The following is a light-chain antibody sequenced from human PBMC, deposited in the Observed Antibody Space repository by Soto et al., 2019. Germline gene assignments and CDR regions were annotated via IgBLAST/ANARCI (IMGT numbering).Light chain of an antibody. CDR1: KSDIGVYDF. CDR3: CSYTNSGSFV. V-gene: IGLV2-8*01. Sequence: QSVLTQPPSASGSPGQSVTISCTGTKSDIGVYDFVSWYQHHPGKAPRLIIYEVVQRPSGVPDRFSGSRSGNTASLTISGLRAEDEADYYCCSYTNSGSFVFGTGTKVTVL. J-gene: IGLJ1*01. CDR2: EVV.